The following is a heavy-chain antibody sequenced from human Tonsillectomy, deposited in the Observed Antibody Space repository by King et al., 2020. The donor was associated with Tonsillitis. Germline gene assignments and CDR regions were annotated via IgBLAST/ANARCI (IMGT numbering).Heavy chain of an antibody. D-gene: IGHD2-21*02. Sequence: VQLVESGGGLVKPGGSLRLSCAASGFIFSDYYMSWIRQAPGKGLEWVSYITNSGTSMYYADSVKGRFTISRDNGKNSLFLQMNSLRPEDTAVYYCARQNRRSGGDLDDWGQGTLVTVSS. CDR3: ARQNRRSGGDLDD. CDR2: ITNSGTSM. V-gene: IGHV3-11*01. CDR1: GFIFSDYY. J-gene: IGHJ4*02.